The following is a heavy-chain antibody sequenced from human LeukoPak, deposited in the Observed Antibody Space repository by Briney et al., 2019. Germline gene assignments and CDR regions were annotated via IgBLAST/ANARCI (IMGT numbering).Heavy chain of an antibody. D-gene: IGHD2-2*01. CDR3: AREGCSSTSCYYYYYYTDV. CDR2: IYTSGST. Sequence: SSETLSLTCTVSGGSISSGSYYWSWIRQPAGKGLEWIGRIYTSGSTNYNPSLKSRVTISVDTSKNQFSLKLSSVTAADTAVYYCAREGCSSTSCYYYYYYTDVWGKGTTVTVSS. J-gene: IGHJ6*03. CDR1: GGSISSGSYY. V-gene: IGHV4-61*02.